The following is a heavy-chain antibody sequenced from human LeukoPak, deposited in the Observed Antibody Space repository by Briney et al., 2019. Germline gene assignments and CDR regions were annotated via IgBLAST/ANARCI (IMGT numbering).Heavy chain of an antibody. V-gene: IGHV4-59*01. D-gene: IGHD2-15*01. CDR3: ARGRQWCSY. Sequence: TSETLSLTCTVSGGSISSYYWSWIRQPPGKGLEWIGYIYYSGSTNYNPSLKSRVTISLDTSKTQFSLNLSSVTAADTAVYYCARGRQWCSYWGQGTLVTVSS. CDR1: GGSISSYY. J-gene: IGHJ4*02. CDR2: IYYSGST.